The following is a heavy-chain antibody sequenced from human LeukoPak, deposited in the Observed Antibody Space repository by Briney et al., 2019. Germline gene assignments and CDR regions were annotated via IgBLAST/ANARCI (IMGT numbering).Heavy chain of an antibody. D-gene: IGHD5-18*01. CDR2: INHSGST. J-gene: IGHJ3*02. CDR3: ARGLRRGYGYGYGYAFDI. V-gene: IGHV4-34*01. CDR1: GGSFSGYY. Sequence: TPSETLSLTCAVYGGSFSGYYWSWIRQPPGKGLEWIGEINHSGSTNYNPSLKSRVTISVVTSKNQFSLKLSSVTAADTAVYYCARGLRRGYGYGYGYAFDIWSQGTMVTVSS.